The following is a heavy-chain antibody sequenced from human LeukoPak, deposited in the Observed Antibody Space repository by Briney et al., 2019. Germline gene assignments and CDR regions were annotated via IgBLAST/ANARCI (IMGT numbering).Heavy chain of an antibody. D-gene: IGHD6-13*01. CDR2: IYYSGST. V-gene: IGHV4-59*03. CDR3: AKYLAAVGQSHLDY. Sequence: SETPSPTRTVSGGSTSGYYWSWVRQPPGEGLEGVGYIYYSGSTNYNPSLKSRVTISVDTSKNQFCLKLTSVTAADTAVYYCAKYLAAVGQSHLDYWGQGTLVTVSS. CDR1: GGSTSGYY. J-gene: IGHJ4*02.